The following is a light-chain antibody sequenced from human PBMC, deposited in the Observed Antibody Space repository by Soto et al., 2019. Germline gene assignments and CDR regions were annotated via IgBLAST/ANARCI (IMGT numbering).Light chain of an antibody. V-gene: IGKV3-20*01. J-gene: IGKJ3*01. CDR2: VAS. Sequence: EIVLTQSPGTLSLSPGERATLSCRASQSVSSSYLAWYQQKPGQAPRLLLYVASSRPTGIPDRFSGGGSGTDFTLTISRLEPEDFAVYYCQQYGTSPYTFGTGTKVDIK. CDR3: QQYGTSPYT. CDR1: QSVSSSY.